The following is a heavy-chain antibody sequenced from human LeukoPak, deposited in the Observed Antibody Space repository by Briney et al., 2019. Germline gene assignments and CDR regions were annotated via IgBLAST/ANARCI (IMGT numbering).Heavy chain of an antibody. D-gene: IGHD6-19*01. CDR3: VREGTVAGPSI. CDR1: GFTFGSYE. CDR2: ISSSGSYI. V-gene: IGHV3-48*03. J-gene: IGHJ3*02. Sequence: GGSLRLSCAASGFTFGSYEMNWVRQAPGKGLEWVSYISSSGSYIYYADSVKGRFTISRDNAKSSLYLQMNSLRAEDTSVYYCVREGTVAGPSIWGQGTMVTVSS.